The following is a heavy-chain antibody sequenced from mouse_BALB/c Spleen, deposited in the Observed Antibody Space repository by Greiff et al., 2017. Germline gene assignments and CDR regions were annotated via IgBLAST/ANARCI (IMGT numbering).Heavy chain of an antibody. J-gene: IGHJ2*01. CDR2: INPGSGGT. Sequence: VQLQQSGAELVRPGTSVKVSCKASGYAFTNYLIEWVKQRPGQGLEWIGVINPGSGGTNYNEKFKGKATLTADKSSSTAYMQLSSLTSDDSAVYFCARGTGKEDYFDYWGQGTTLTVSS. V-gene: IGHV1-54*01. D-gene: IGHD4-1*01. CDR1: GYAFTNYL. CDR3: ARGTGKEDYFDY.